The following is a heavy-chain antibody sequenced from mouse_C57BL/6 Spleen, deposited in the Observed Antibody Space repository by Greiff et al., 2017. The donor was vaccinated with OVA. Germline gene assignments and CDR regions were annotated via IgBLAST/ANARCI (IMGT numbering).Heavy chain of an antibody. CDR2: IYPGDGDT. Sequence: VQLQQSGAELVKPGASVKISCKASGYAFSSYWMNWVKQRPGKGLEWIGQIYPGDGDTNYNGKFKGKATLTADKSSSTAYMQLSSLTSEDSAVYFCAGYDYDTYAMDYWGQGTSVTVSS. V-gene: IGHV1-80*01. D-gene: IGHD2-4*01. CDR3: AGYDYDTYAMDY. CDR1: GYAFSSYW. J-gene: IGHJ4*01.